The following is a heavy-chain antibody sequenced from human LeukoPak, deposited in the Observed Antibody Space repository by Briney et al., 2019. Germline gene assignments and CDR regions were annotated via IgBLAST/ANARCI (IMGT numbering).Heavy chain of an antibody. V-gene: IGHV1-18*01. CDR1: GYTFTSYG. Sequence: ASVKVSCKASGYTFTSYGISWVRQAPGQGLEWMGWISSYNGNTTYAQKLQGRLTMTTDTSTSTAYMELRSLRSDDTAVYYCARELSMVRGVVYYGMDVWGQGTTVTVSS. CDR2: ISSYNGNT. D-gene: IGHD3-10*01. CDR3: ARELSMVRGVVYYGMDV. J-gene: IGHJ6*02.